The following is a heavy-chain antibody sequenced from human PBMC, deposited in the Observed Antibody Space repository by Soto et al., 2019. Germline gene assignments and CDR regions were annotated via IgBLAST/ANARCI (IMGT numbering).Heavy chain of an antibody. CDR3: ARLEQIYSSGWPFYYYYGMDV. CDR1: GYTFTSYG. V-gene: IGHV1-18*01. CDR2: ISAYNGNT. Sequence: ASVKVSCKASGYTFTSYGISWVRQAPGQGLEWMGWISAYNGNTNYAQKLQGRVTMTTDTSTSTAYMELRSLRSDDTAVYYCARLEQIYSSGWPFYYYYGMDVWGQGTKVTVYS. D-gene: IGHD6-19*01. J-gene: IGHJ6*02.